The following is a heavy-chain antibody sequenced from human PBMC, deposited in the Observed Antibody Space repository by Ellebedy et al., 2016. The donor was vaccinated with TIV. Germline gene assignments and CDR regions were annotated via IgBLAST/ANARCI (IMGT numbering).Heavy chain of an antibody. CDR2: INPSGGST. CDR1: GYTFTSYY. D-gene: IGHD2-2*01. Sequence: ASVKVSXKASGYTFTSYYMHWVRQAPGQGLEWMGIINPSGGSTTYAQKFQGRVTMTRDTSTSTVYMELSSLRPEDTAVYYCARDQSASLDYWGQGTLVTVSS. V-gene: IGHV1-46*01. CDR3: ARDQSASLDY. J-gene: IGHJ4*02.